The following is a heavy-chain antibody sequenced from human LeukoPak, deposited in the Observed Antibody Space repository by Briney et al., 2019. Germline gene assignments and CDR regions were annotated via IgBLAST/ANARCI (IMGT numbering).Heavy chain of an antibody. CDR1: GYTFTNYV. Sequence: ASVKVSCKASGYTFTNYVMNWVRQAPGQGLEWMGWINTNTGNPTYAQGFTGRFVFSLDTSVSTAYLQISSLKAEDTAVYYCARDQSSSWSYYYYMDVWGKGTTVTVSS. J-gene: IGHJ6*03. CDR2: INTNTGNP. V-gene: IGHV7-4-1*02. CDR3: ARDQSSSWSYYYYMDV. D-gene: IGHD6-13*01.